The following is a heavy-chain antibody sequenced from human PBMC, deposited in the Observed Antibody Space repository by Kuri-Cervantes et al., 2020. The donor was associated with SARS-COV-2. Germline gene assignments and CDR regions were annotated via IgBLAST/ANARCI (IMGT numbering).Heavy chain of an antibody. CDR1: GGTFSSYT. Sequence: KISCKASGGTFSSYTISWVRQAPGQGLEWMGRIIPILGIANYAQKFQGRVTITADKSTSTAYMELSSLRSEDTAVYYCARDQGIAVAGTFDYWGQGTLVTVSS. V-gene: IGHV1-69*04. CDR3: ARDQGIAVAGTFDY. D-gene: IGHD6-19*01. CDR2: IIPILGIA. J-gene: IGHJ4*02.